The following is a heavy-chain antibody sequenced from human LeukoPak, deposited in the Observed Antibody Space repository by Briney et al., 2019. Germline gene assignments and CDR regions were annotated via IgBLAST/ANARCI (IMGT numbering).Heavy chain of an antibody. Sequence: SVKVSCKASGGTFSSYAISWVRQAPGQGLDWMRGIIPIFGTANYAQKFQGRVTITADESTSTAYVELSSLRSEDTAVYYCARVPYYDFWSGYQSPYYFDYWGQGTLVTVSS. CDR1: GGTFSSYA. CDR2: IIPIFGTA. J-gene: IGHJ4*02. CDR3: ARVPYYDFWSGYQSPYYFDY. D-gene: IGHD3-3*01. V-gene: IGHV1-69*13.